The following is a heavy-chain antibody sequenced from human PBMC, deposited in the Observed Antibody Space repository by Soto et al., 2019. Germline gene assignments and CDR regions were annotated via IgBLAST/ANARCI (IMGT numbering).Heavy chain of an antibody. D-gene: IGHD1-26*01. CDR2: ISSSSSTI. V-gene: IGHV3-48*01. Sequence: PGGSLRLSCTASGFTFSSYSMNWVRQAPGKGLEWVSYISSSSSTIYYADSVKGRFTISRDSAKNSLYLQMNSLRAEDTAVYYCARDRQLPAVFQHWGQGTLVTVSS. J-gene: IGHJ1*01. CDR1: GFTFSSYS. CDR3: ARDRQLPAVFQH.